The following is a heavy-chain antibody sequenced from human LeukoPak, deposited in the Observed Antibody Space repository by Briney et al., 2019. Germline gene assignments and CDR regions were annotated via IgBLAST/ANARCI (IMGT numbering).Heavy chain of an antibody. CDR2: ISGSGVGT. J-gene: IGHJ6*02. D-gene: IGHD3-3*01. Sequence: GGSLRLSCAASGFTFSNYAMSWVRQAPGKGLEWVSAISGSGVGTYYADSVKGRFTISRDNSKNTLYLQMNSLRTEDTAVYYCAKGLYDFWSGYSSNGMDVWGQGTTVTVSS. CDR3: AKGLYDFWSGYSSNGMDV. CDR1: GFTFSNYA. V-gene: IGHV3-23*01.